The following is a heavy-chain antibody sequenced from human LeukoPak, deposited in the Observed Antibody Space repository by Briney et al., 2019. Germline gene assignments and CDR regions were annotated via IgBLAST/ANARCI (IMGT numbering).Heavy chain of an antibody. V-gene: IGHV4-59*01. Sequence: SETLSLTCTVSGGSISSYYWSWIRQPPGKGLEWIGYNYYGGSTNYNPSLKSRVTISVDTSKNQFSLKLRPVTAADTAVYYCARVGGGSSGWYPWGQGTLVTVSS. CDR3: ARVGGGSSGWYP. CDR1: GGSISSYY. CDR2: NYYGGST. D-gene: IGHD6-19*01. J-gene: IGHJ4*02.